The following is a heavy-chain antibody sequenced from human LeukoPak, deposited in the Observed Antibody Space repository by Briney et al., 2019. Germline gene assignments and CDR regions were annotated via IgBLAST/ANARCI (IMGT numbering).Heavy chain of an antibody. J-gene: IGHJ4*02. CDR3: ARHGSMSGKVNYFDY. CDR1: GYRLTSYW. D-gene: IGHD1-20*01. V-gene: IGHV5-51*01. CDR2: IYPGDSDT. Sequence: GEALKISCKASGYRLTSYWIGWVRPMPGKGLECMGIIYPGDSDTRYSPSFQGQVTTSADRSISTAYLQWSSLKASDTAIYYCARHGSMSGKVNYFDYWGEGILVTVS.